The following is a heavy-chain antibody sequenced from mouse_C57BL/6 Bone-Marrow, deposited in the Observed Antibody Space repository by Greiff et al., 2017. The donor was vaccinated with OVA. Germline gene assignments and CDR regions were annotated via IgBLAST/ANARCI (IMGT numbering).Heavy chain of an antibody. V-gene: IGHV1-52*01. D-gene: IGHD2-3*01. CDR3: ARLKWLLGWFAY. Sequence: QVQLQQPGAELVRPGSSVKLSCKASGYTFTSYWMHWVKQRPIQGLEWIGNIDPSDSETHYNQKFKDKATLTVDKSSSTAYMQLSSLTSEDSAVYYCARLKWLLGWFAYWGQGTLVTVSA. CDR1: GYTFTSYW. J-gene: IGHJ3*01. CDR2: IDPSDSET.